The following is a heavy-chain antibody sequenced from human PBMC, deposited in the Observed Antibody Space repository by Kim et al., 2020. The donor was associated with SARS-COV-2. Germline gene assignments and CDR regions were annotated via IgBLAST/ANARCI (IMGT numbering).Heavy chain of an antibody. V-gene: IGHV3-21*01. Sequence: YISYADSVKGRFTISRDNAKNSMYLQMNSLRAGDTAVYYCTRLGRGFDYWGQGTLVTVSS. D-gene: IGHD3-10*01. CDR2: YI. CDR3: TRLGRGFDY. J-gene: IGHJ4*02.